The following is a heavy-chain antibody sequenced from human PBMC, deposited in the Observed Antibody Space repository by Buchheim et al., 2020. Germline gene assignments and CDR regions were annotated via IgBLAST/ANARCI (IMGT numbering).Heavy chain of an antibody. V-gene: IGHV4-4*07. D-gene: IGHD3-22*01. CDR2: TYTSGSI. CDR3: ARGGYYYESTS. CDR1: GASISDYY. Sequence: QVQLQESGPGLVKPSETLSLTCTVSGASISDYYWTWIRQPAGKGLEWIGRTYTSGSINYNPSLKSRVTISVDTSKNQISLKVRSVTAADTAVYYCARGGYYYESTSWGQGTL. J-gene: IGHJ5*02.